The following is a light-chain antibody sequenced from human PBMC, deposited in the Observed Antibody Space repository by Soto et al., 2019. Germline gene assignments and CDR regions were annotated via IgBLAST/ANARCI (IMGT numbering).Light chain of an antibody. CDR3: QQLNTYPFT. CDR1: QDISSY. CDR2: VTS. V-gene: IGKV1-9*01. Sequence: DVQLTQSPSFLSASVGDRVTITCRASQDISSYLAWYQQKPAKPPKLLIYVTSTLQSGVPPRFSGSGSGTEFTLTIISLQPEDFATYFCQQLNTYPFTFGGGTKVDI. J-gene: IGKJ4*01.